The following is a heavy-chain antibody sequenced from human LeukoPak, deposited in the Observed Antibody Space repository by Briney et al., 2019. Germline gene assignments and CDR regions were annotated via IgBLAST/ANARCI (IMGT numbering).Heavy chain of an antibody. CDR3: ATVGPGWYAVDS. Sequence: PGGSLRLSCAASGFTFSSYDMRWVRQAPGKGLEWVSVISSDENNKYYADSVKGRFTISRDNSKNTLYLQMNSLRADDTAVYFCATVGPGWYAVDSWGQGTLVTVSS. CDR1: GFTFSSYD. J-gene: IGHJ4*02. CDR2: ISSDENNK. V-gene: IGHV3-30*03. D-gene: IGHD6-19*01.